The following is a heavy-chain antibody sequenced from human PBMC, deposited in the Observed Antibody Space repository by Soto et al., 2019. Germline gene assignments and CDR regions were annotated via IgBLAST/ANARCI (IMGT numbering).Heavy chain of an antibody. D-gene: IGHD3-10*01. CDR3: AKKCHCGSGTYLYYFDY. CDR1: GFTFSSYA. V-gene: IGHV3-23*01. Sequence: GGSLRLSCAASGFTFSSYAMSWVRQAPGKGLEWVSAISASDGSTYYADSVKGRFTISRDNSKNTVYLQMNTLRAEDTALYYCAKKCHCGSGTYLYYFDYWGQGIQVTVSS. J-gene: IGHJ4*02. CDR2: ISASDGST.